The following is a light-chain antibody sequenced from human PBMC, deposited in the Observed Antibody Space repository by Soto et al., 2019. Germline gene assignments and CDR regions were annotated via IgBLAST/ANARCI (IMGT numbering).Light chain of an antibody. CDR1: QSISSN. CDR2: GAS. Sequence: EIVMTQSPATLSVSPGERATLSCRASQSISSNLAWYQQKPGQAPRLLIYGASTRATGIPATFSGSGSGTEFPLTISSLQSEDFAVYDCQQYNNWPFTFGPGTKVDIK. CDR3: QQYNNWPFT. J-gene: IGKJ3*01. V-gene: IGKV3-15*01.